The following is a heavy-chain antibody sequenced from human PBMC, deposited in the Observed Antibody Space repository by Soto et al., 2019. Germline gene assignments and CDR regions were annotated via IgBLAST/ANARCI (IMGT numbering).Heavy chain of an antibody. CDR2: ISSSSSYI. CDR3: ARTLPPGGGEFAP. J-gene: IGHJ5*02. V-gene: IGHV3-21*01. Sequence: GGPLRLSCAVSGFTFGSYSMNWVRQAPGKGLEWVSSISSSSSYIYYADSVKGRFTISRDNAKNSLYLQMNSLRAEDTAVYYCARTLPPGGGEFAPWGQGTLVTVSS. D-gene: IGHD3-10*01. CDR1: GFTFGSYS.